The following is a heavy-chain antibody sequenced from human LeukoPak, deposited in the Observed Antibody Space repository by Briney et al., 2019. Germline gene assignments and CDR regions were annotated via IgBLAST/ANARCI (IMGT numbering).Heavy chain of an antibody. V-gene: IGHV4-39*01. Sequence: PSETLSLTCTVSGGAISSSNLYWGCIRQPPGKGLEWIGSVYYSGSTYYNPSLQSRVTISVDTSKNQFSLKLTSVTAADTAVYSCARRRADWVAFDIWGQRTMFTVSS. J-gene: IGHJ3*02. CDR3: ARRRADWVAFDI. CDR1: GGAISSSNLY. D-gene: IGHD2-21*01. CDR2: VYYSGST.